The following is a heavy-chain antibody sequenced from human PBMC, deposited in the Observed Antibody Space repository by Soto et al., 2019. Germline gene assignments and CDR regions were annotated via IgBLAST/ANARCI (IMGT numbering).Heavy chain of an antibody. V-gene: IGHV1-69*06. D-gene: IGHD1-26*01. CDR3: ARCPRGGGGATTGGWFDP. CDR1: GGTFSSYA. CDR2: IIPIFGTA. Sequence: SVKVSCKASGGTFSSYAISWVRQAPGQGLEWMGGIIPIFGTANYAQKFQGRVTITADKSTSTAYMELSSLRYEDTAVYYRARCPRGGGGATTGGWFDPWGQGTLVTVSS. J-gene: IGHJ5*02.